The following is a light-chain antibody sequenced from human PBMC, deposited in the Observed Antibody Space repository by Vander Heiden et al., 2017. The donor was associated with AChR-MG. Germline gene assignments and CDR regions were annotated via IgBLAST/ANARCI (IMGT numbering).Light chain of an antibody. J-gene: IGLJ3*02. V-gene: IGLV3-21*04. CDR1: HIGSKT. CDR3: QVWDSNSDHWV. Sequence: SYDLTQPPSVSVAPGKTARLACGGDHIGSKTVHWYQHKEGQAPVLVIHYDSGRPSGIPERFSGSKSGNTATLSIRGVEVGDEADYFCQVWDSNSDHWVFGGGTRLTV. CDR2: YDS.